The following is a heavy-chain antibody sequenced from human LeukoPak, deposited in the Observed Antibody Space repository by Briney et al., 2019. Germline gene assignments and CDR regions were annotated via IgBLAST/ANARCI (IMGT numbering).Heavy chain of an antibody. Sequence: PSETLSLTCTVSGYSISSGYYWGWIRQPAGKGLEWIGRKSTSGHTNYRSSLESRVTMSVDTSKNQFSLRLSSVTTADTAVYYCTRVNRIDYGADPEGDVWGKGITVIVSS. V-gene: IGHV4-4*07. CDR2: KSTSGHT. CDR1: GYSISSGYY. D-gene: IGHD4/OR15-4a*01. CDR3: TRVNRIDYGADPEGDV. J-gene: IGHJ6*04.